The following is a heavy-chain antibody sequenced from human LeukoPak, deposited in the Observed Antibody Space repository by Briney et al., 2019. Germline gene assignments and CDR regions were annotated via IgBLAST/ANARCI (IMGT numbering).Heavy chain of an antibody. CDR3: ARGSSSWPDY. V-gene: IGHV3-74*01. J-gene: IGHJ4*02. CDR2: INSDGSST. CDR1: GFTFGRYG. Sequence: GGSLRLSCSASGFTFGRYGMHWVRQAPGKGLVWVSRINSDGSSTNYADSVKGRFTISRDNAKNTLYLQMNSLRAEDTAVYYCARGSSSWPDYWGQGTLVTVSS. D-gene: IGHD6-13*01.